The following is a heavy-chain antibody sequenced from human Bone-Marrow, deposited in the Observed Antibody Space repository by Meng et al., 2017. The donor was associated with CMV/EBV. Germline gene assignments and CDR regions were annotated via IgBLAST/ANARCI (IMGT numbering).Heavy chain of an antibody. J-gene: IGHJ6*02. CDR2: INPNSGGT. V-gene: IGHV1-2*02. D-gene: IGHD2-2*01. Sequence: ASVKVSCKASGYTFTGYYMHWVRQAPGQGLEWMGWINPNSGGTNYAQKFQGRVTMTSDTSISTAYMELSRLRSDDTAVYYCAGSVPAASYYYGMDVWGQGTTVTASS. CDR1: GYTFTGYY. CDR3: AGSVPAASYYYGMDV.